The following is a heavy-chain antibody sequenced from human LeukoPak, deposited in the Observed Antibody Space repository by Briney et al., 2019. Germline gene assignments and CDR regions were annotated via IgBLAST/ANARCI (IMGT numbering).Heavy chain of an antibody. CDR1: GDSVSSNSAT. CDR3: ARGLDTAIAY. CDR2: TYYKSKWQS. J-gene: IGHJ4*02. V-gene: IGHV6-1*01. D-gene: IGHD5-18*01. Sequence: SETXSLTCALSGDSVSSNSATWNWIRQSPSRGLEWLGRTYYKSKWQSDYAVSVKSRIILNPDTSKNQFSLQLNSVTPEDTAVYFCARGLDTAIAYWGQGTLVTVSS.